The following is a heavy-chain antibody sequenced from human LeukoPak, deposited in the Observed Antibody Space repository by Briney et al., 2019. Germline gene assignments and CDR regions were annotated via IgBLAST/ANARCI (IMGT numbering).Heavy chain of an antibody. CDR1: GGSFSGYY. J-gene: IGHJ4*02. CDR2: INHSGST. V-gene: IGHV4-34*01. Sequence: PSETLSLTCAVYGGSFSGYYWSWIRQPPGKGLEWIGEINHSGSTNYNPSLKSRVTISVDTSKNQFSLKLSSVTAADTAVYYCARGPYGDYLNYWGQGTLDTVSS. D-gene: IGHD4-17*01. CDR3: ARGPYGDYLNY.